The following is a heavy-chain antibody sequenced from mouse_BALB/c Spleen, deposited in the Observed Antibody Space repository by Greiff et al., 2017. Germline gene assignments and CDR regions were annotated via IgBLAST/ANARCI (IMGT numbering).Heavy chain of an antibody. D-gene: IGHD2-3*01. CDR1: GYTFSSYW. J-gene: IGHJ4*01. Sequence: VQLQQSGAELMKPGASVKISCKATGYTFSSYWIEWVKQRPGHGLEWIGEILPGSGSTNYNEKFKGKATFTADTSSNTAYMQLSSLTSEDSAVYYCASRLLPRYAMDYWGQGTSVTVSS. CDR3: ASRLLPRYAMDY. V-gene: IGHV1-9*01. CDR2: ILPGSGST.